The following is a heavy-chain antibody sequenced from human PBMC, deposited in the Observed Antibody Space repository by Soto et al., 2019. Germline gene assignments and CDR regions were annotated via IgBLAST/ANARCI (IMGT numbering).Heavy chain of an antibody. V-gene: IGHV4-30-4*01. J-gene: IGHJ3*02. CDR3: ARGVGDLDYSSSSDAFDI. Sequence: PSETLSLTCTVSGGSISGGDYYWSWVRQPPGKGLEWIAYIYYSGTTYYNPSLKSRVTMSRDTSKNQFSLKLESVTAADTAVYYCARGVGDLDYSSSSDAFDIGGQGTMVTVS. CDR2: IYYSGTT. CDR1: GGSISGGDYY. D-gene: IGHD6-6*01.